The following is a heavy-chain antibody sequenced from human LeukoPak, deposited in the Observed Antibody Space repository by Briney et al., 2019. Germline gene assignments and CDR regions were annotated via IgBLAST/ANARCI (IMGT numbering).Heavy chain of an antibody. J-gene: IGHJ6*02. CDR2: ISYDGKHK. D-gene: IGHD4-17*01. V-gene: IGHV3-30*04. CDR3: AKEPHTYGDYDYYYGMDV. Sequence: GRSLRLSCAASGFTFSNYAMEWVRQAPGKGLEWVALISYDGKHKYYADSMKGRFTISRDNSRNTLYLQMNSLRAEDTAVYYCAKEPHTYGDYDYYYGMDVWGQGTTVTVSS. CDR1: GFTFSNYA.